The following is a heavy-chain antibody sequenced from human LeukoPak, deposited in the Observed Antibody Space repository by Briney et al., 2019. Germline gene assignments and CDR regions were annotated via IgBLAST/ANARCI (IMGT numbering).Heavy chain of an antibody. CDR2: IYYSGST. D-gene: IGHD3-22*01. Sequence: SETLSLTCIVSGGSISSYYWSWIRQPPGKGLEWIGSIYYSGSTNYNPSLKSRVTISVDTSKKQFSLKLSSVTAADTAVFYCARYYYDSSGYYYLDYWGQGTLVTVSS. CDR3: ARYYYDSSGYYYLDY. J-gene: IGHJ4*02. CDR1: GGSISSYY. V-gene: IGHV4-59*08.